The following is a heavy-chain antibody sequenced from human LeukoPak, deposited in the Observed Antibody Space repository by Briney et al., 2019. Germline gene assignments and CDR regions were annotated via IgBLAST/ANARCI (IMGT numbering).Heavy chain of an antibody. V-gene: IGHV1-46*01. CDR1: GYTFTSYY. Sequence: ASVKVSCKASGYTFTSYYMHWVRQAPGQGLEWMGLINPSGGSTSYAQKFQGRVTMTRDTSTSTVYMELSSLRSEDTAVYYCARDASSSSSWPGGAFDIWGQGTMVTVSS. J-gene: IGHJ3*02. CDR2: INPSGGST. CDR3: ARDASSSSSWPGGAFDI. D-gene: IGHD6-13*01.